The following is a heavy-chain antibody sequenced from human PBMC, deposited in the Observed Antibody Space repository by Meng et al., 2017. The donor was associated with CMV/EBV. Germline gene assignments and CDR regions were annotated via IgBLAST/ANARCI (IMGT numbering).Heavy chain of an antibody. J-gene: IGHJ4*02. Sequence: GGSLRLSCAASGFTFSSYWRHWVRQAPGKGLVWVSRINSDGSSTSYADSVKGRFTISRDNAKNTLYLQMNSLRAEDTAVYYCARDRPWEPLDYRGQGTLVTVSS. CDR2: INSDGSST. CDR3: ARDRPWEPLDY. D-gene: IGHD1-26*01. CDR1: GFTFSSYW. V-gene: IGHV3-74*01.